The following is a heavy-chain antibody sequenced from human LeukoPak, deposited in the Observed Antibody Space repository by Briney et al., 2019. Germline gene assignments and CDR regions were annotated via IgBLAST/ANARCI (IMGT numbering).Heavy chain of an antibody. CDR2: IIPILGIA. D-gene: IGHD2/OR15-2a*01. V-gene: IGHV1-69*02. CDR3: ARASTFPDY. CDR1: GGTFSRYT. J-gene: IGHJ4*02. Sequence: GSSVKVSCKASGGTFSRYTISWARQAPGQGLEWMGRIIPILGIANYAQKFQGRVTITADKSTSTAYMELSSLRSEDTAVYYCARASTFPDYWGQGTLVTVSS.